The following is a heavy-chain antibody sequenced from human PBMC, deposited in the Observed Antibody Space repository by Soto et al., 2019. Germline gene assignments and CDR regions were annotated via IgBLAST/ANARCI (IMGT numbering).Heavy chain of an antibody. CDR3: ARDGVSPYYYGMDV. V-gene: IGHV4-31*03. CDR1: GGSISSGGYY. Sequence: SETLSLTCTVSGGSISSGGYYWSWIRQHPGKGLEWIGYIYYSGSTYYNPSLESRVTISVDTSKNQFSLKLSSVTAADTAVYYCARDGVSPYYYGMDVWGQGTTVTVSS. J-gene: IGHJ6*02. CDR2: IYYSGST.